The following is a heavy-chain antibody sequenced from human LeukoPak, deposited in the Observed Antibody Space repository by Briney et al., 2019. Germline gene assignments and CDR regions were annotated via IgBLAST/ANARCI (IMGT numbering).Heavy chain of an antibody. CDR3: AKGYCSSTSCYAPIPY. CDR2: ISGSGGST. D-gene: IGHD2-2*01. CDR1: GFTFSSYA. Sequence: PGGSLRLSCAASGFTFSSYAVGWVRQAPGKGLEWVSAISGSGGSTYYADSVKGRFTISRDNSMNTLYLQMNSLRAEDTAVYYCAKGYCSSTSCYAPIPYWGQGTLVTVSS. V-gene: IGHV3-23*01. J-gene: IGHJ4*02.